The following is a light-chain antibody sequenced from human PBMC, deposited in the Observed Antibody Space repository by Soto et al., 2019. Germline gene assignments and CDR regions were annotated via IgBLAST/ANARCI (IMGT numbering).Light chain of an antibody. CDR2: EGT. Sequence: QSALTQPPSASGSPGQSVTISCAGTSSDVGGYNLVSWYQQHPGKAPKLMIYEGTTRPSGVSYRFSGSKSGNTASLTISGLQAEDEADYFCCSYAATFSVFGGGTKVTVL. CDR1: SSDVGGYNL. V-gene: IGLV2-8*01. CDR3: CSYAATFSV. J-gene: IGLJ3*02.